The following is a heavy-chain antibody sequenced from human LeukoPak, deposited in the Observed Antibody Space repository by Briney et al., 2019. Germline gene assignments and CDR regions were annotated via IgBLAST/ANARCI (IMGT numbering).Heavy chain of an antibody. CDR1: GGIFSSYA. D-gene: IGHD2-2*01. CDR2: IIPIFGTA. Sequence: SLKLSCKASGGIFSSYAISWVRQVPGQGLEWMGRIIPIFGTANYAQKFQGRVTITTDKSTSTPYMELSSLRSEDTAVYYCARGILRYDYLDYWGQGTLVTVSS. J-gene: IGHJ4*02. V-gene: IGHV1-69*05. CDR3: ARGILRYDYLDY.